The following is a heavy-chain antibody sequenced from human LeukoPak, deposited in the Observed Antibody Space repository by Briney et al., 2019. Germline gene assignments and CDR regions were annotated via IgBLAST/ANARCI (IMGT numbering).Heavy chain of an antibody. CDR3: ARGTEYGDYATYYYYYMDV. V-gene: IGHV4-59*01. CDR2: IYYSGST. CDR1: GGSISSYY. J-gene: IGHJ6*03. D-gene: IGHD4-17*01. Sequence: SETLSLTCTVSGGSISSYYWSWIRQPPGKGLEWIGYIYYSGSTNYNPSLKSRVTISVDTSKNQFSLKLSSVTAADTAVYHCARGTEYGDYATYYYYYMDVWGKGTTVTVSS.